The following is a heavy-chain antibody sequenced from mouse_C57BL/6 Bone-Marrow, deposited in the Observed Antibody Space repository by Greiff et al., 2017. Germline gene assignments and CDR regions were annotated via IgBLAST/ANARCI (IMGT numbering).Heavy chain of an antibody. CDR2: IYPGSGNT. Sequence: QVQLQQSGAELVRPGASVKLSCKASGYTFTDYYIYWVKQRPGQGLEWIGRIYPGSGNTYYNEKFKGKATLTAEKSSSTAYMQLSSLTSEDSAVYFCARGYGKSDVDYWGQGTTLTVSS. CDR3: ARGYGKSDVDY. J-gene: IGHJ2*01. D-gene: IGHD1-1*01. CDR1: GYTFTDYY. V-gene: IGHV1-76*01.